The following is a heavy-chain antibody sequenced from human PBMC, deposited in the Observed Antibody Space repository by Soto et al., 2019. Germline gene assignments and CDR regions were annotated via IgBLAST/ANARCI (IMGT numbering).Heavy chain of an antibody. CDR2: IYHSGST. CDR3: ARGDYYDSSGPGAFDI. V-gene: IGHV4-30-2*01. D-gene: IGHD3-22*01. J-gene: IGHJ3*02. Sequence: SETLSLTCAVSGGSISSGGYSWSWIRQPPGKGLEWIGYIYHSGSTYYNPSLKSRVTISLDRSKNQFSLKRSSVTAADTAVYYGARGDYYDSSGPGAFDIWGHGTMLTVSS. CDR1: GGSISSGGYS.